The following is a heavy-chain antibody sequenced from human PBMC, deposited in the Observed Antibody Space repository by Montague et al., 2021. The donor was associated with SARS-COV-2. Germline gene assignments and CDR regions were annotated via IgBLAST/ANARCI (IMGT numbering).Heavy chain of an antibody. V-gene: IGHV4-34*01. J-gene: IGHJ4*02. Sequence: SETLSLTCTVHRGSFSGYYWNWIRQPQGKGLEWIGEINHSGSVNYNPSLRSRVTISVDTSKNHFSLNLRSVTAADTAIYYCARGYCSSTNCYRSLHYWGQGTLVAVSS. CDR2: INHSGSV. CDR3: ARGYCSSTNCYRSLHY. CDR1: RGSFSGYY. D-gene: IGHD2-2*01.